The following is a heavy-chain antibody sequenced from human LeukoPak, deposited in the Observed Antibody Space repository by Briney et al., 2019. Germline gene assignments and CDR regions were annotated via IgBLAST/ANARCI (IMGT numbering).Heavy chain of an antibody. J-gene: IGHJ3*02. Sequence: SETLSLTCTVSGGSISSGDYYWSWIRQPPGKGLEWIGYIYYSGSTYYNPSLKSRVTISVDTSKNQFSLKLSSVTAADTAVYYCARGEEYCSGGSCYSGDAFDIWGQGTMVTVSS. D-gene: IGHD2-15*01. V-gene: IGHV4-30-4*01. CDR3: ARGEEYCSGGSCYSGDAFDI. CDR2: IYYSGST. CDR1: GGSISSGDYY.